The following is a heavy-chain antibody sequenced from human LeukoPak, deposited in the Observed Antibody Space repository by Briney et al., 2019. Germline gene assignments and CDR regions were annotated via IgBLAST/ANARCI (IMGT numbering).Heavy chain of an antibody. J-gene: IGHJ6*02. Sequence: PGGSLRLSCAASGFTFSSYSMNWVRQAPGKGLEWVSSISSSSSYIYYADSVKGRFTISRDNPKNTLYLQMNSLRAEDTAVYYCAKDFGYDFWSGYTYGMDVWGQGTTVTVSS. V-gene: IGHV3-21*04. CDR3: AKDFGYDFWSGYTYGMDV. CDR2: ISSSSSYI. CDR1: GFTFSSYS. D-gene: IGHD3-3*01.